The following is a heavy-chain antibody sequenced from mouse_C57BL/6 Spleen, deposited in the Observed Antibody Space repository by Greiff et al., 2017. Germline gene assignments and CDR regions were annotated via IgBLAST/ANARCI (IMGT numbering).Heavy chain of an antibody. V-gene: IGHV1-82*01. CDR1: GYAFSSSW. Sequence: VQLQQSGPELVKPGASVKISCKASGYAFSSSWMNWVKQRPGKGLEWIGRIYPGDGDTNYNGKFKGKATLTADKSSSTAYMQLSSLTSEDSAVYFCARIGYDGPYAMDYWGQGTSVTVSS. D-gene: IGHD2-3*01. J-gene: IGHJ4*01. CDR2: IYPGDGDT. CDR3: ARIGYDGPYAMDY.